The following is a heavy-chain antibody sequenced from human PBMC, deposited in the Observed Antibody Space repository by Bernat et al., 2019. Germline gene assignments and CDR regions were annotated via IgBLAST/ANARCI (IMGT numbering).Heavy chain of an antibody. J-gene: IGHJ4*02. CDR2: INTDGSST. Sequence: EVQLVESGGGLVQPGGSLRLSCAASGFTFSNYWMDWVRQAPGKGLLWVSRINTDGSSTYYADSVKDRFTISRDNAKNTLYLQMNSLRAEDTAVYYCARGSDYWGQGTLVTVSS. CDR1: GFTFSNYW. CDR3: ARGSDY. V-gene: IGHV3-74*01.